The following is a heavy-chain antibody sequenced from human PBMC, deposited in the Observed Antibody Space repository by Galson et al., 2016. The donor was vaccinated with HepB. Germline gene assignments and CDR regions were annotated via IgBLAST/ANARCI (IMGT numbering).Heavy chain of an antibody. CDR3: ARDVNNWTGDRRLFDL. Sequence: SLRLSCAASGFSFNDFYMRWIRQPPGKAQEWISYISHSGNTREYADSVKGRFTVSRDNNKNSVYLQLNSLRAEDTALYYCARDVNNWTGDRRLFDLWGQGTLVAVSS. CDR1: GFSFNDFY. J-gene: IGHJ4*02. D-gene: IGHD1-1*01. CDR2: ISHSGNTR. V-gene: IGHV3-11*01.